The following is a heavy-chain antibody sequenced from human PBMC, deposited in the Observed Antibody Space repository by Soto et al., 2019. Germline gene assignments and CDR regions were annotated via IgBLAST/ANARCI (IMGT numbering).Heavy chain of an antibody. CDR1: GFRFSEHA. D-gene: IGHD2-2*03. CDR2: IRNTPYGGTT. CDR3: SRGSFGYYGP. V-gene: IGHV3-49*04. Sequence: GGSLRLSCNCSGFRFSEHAMTWVRQAPGKGLEWVGFIRNTPYGGTTDYAASVRGRFTISRDDSASIAYLQMISLKTEDSGLYYCSRGSFGYYGPWGPGTLVTVSS. J-gene: IGHJ5*02.